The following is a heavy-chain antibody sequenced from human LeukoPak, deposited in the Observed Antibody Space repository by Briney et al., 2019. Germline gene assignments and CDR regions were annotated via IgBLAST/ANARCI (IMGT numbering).Heavy chain of an antibody. CDR3: ARYRYGDYFDY. J-gene: IGHJ4*02. D-gene: IGHD4-17*01. V-gene: IGHV3-66*01. CDR2: IYSGGST. Sequence: PGGSLRLSCAASGFTVSTNYMSWVRQAPGKGLEWVSVIYSGGSTDYADSVKGRFTISRDNSKNTLYLQMNSLRAEDTSVYYCARYRYGDYFDYWGQGTRVTVSS. CDR1: GFTVSTNY.